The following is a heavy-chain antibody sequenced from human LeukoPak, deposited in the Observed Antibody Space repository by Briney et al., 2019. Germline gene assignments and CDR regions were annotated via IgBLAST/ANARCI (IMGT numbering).Heavy chain of an antibody. Sequence: PSETLSLSCAFAGGSISSCSYYWGWIRQPPGKGLGWIGSIYYSGSTYYNPSIKSQVTISVDTSKNQFSLKLSSVTATDTAVYYCARQLVRNPHLDYCGQGTLVSASS. V-gene: IGHV4-39*01. J-gene: IGHJ4*02. CDR2: IYYSGST. D-gene: IGHD4-23*01. CDR1: GGSISSCSYY. CDR3: ARQLVRNPHLDY.